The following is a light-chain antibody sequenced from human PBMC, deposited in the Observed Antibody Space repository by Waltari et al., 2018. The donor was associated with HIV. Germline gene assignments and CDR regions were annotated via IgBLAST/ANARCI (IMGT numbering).Light chain of an antibody. V-gene: IGKV1-8*01. CDR1: QDISGY. CDR3: QQYYSYPRT. J-gene: IGKJ3*01. Sequence: AIRMTQSPSSFSASTGDRVTITCRASQDISGYLAWYQQKPGKAPKLLIYATSTLQSGVPSRFSGGGSGTDFTLTISCLQSEDFATYYCQQYYSYPRTFGPGTKVDIK. CDR2: ATS.